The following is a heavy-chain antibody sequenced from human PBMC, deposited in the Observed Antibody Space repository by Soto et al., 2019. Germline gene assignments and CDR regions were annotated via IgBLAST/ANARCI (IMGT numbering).Heavy chain of an antibody. CDR2: VKSKVDGGSI. CDR1: GFPFNWAW. V-gene: IGHV3-15*07. CDR3: SADLPDWGAYAFDY. Sequence: GGSPRLSCSTPGFPFNWAWVKGVPPAPGKGLEWVGRVKSKVDGGSIDYAAPVRGRFTISRDDSRSTVDLQMNSLSAEDSAMYYCSADLPDWGAYAFDYWGQGALVTVSS. J-gene: IGHJ4*02. D-gene: IGHD3-16*01.